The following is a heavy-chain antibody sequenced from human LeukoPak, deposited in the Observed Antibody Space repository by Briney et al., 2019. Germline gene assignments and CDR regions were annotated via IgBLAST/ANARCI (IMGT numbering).Heavy chain of an antibody. D-gene: IGHD5-18*01. J-gene: IGHJ4*02. Sequence: SETLSLTCTVSGYSISSGYYWGWIRQPPGKGLEWIGSIYHSGSTYYNPSLKSRVTISVDTSKNQFSLKLSSVTAADTAVYYCASGYSYGPGGFDYWGQGTLVTVSS. CDR3: ASGYSYGPGGFDY. CDR2: IYHSGST. CDR1: GYSISSGYY. V-gene: IGHV4-38-2*02.